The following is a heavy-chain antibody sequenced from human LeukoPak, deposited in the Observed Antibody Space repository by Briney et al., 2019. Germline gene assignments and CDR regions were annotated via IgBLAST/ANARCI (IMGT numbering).Heavy chain of an antibody. CDR2: ISYDGSNK. CDR1: GFTFSSYA. J-gene: IGHJ4*02. D-gene: IGHD3-10*01. V-gene: IGHV3-30*04. Sequence: PGGSLRLSCAASGFTFSSYAMHWVRQAPGKWLEWGAVISYDGSNKYYADSVKGRFTISRDNSKNTLYLQMNSLRAEDTAVYYCARVQGASDHYYGSGSVSPNDYWGQGTLVTVSS. CDR3: ARVQGASDHYYGSGSVSPNDY.